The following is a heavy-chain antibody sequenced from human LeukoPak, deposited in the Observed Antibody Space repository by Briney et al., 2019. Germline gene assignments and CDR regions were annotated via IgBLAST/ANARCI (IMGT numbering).Heavy chain of an antibody. CDR2: IYHSGST. CDR3: ARGPLWFGELLHHAKGWFDP. D-gene: IGHD3-10*01. CDR1: GYSISSGYY. Sequence: SETLSLTCTVSGYSISSGYYWGWIRQPPGKGLEWIGSIYHSGSTYYNPSLKSRVTISVDTSKNQFSLKLSSVTAADTAVYYCARGPLWFGELLHHAKGWFDPWGQGTLVTVSS. J-gene: IGHJ5*02. V-gene: IGHV4-38-2*02.